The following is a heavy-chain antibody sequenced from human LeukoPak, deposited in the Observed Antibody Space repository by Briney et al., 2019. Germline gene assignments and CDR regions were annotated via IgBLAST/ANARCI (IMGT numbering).Heavy chain of an antibody. CDR3: ARNDNSQFS. V-gene: IGHV3-74*01. J-gene: IGHJ4*02. CDR1: GFTFSSHW. D-gene: IGHD4-11*01. CDR2: INGDGTYI. Sequence: GGSLRLSCAASGFTFSSHWVHWVRQAPGKGLVWVSRINGDGTYISYADSVKGRFTISRDNAKNTLYLEVNSLRPGDTAMYYCARNDNSQFSWGQGTLVTV.